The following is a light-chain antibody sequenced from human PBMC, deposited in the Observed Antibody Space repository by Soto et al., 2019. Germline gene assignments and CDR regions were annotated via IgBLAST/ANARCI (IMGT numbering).Light chain of an antibody. CDR3: QQSYSTPPMYT. Sequence: DIQMTQSPSSLSASVGDRVTITCRASQSISSYLNWYQQKPGKAPKLLIYAASSLQSGVPSRFSGSGSGTDFTLTISSLQPEDVAPYYCQQSYSTPPMYTFGQGTKLEIK. J-gene: IGKJ2*01. CDR1: QSISSY. CDR2: AAS. V-gene: IGKV1-39*01.